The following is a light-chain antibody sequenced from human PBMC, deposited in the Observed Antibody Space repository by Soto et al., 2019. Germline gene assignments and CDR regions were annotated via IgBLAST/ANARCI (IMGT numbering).Light chain of an antibody. Sequence: QSVLTQPPSVSGTPGQRVTSSCSGSSSNIGSNTVNWYQQLPGTAPKLLIYSNNQRPSGVPDRFSGSKSGTSASLAISGLQSEDEADYYCAAWDDSLNGPVFGGGTKLTVL. V-gene: IGLV1-44*01. CDR1: SSNIGSNT. J-gene: IGLJ2*01. CDR2: SNN. CDR3: AAWDDSLNGPV.